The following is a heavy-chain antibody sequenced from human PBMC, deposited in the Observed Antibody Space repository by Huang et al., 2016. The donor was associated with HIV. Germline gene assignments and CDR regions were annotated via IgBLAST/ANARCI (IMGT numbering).Heavy chain of an antibody. Sequence: EMQLMESGGGLVQPGGSLRLSCAASGFTFSTYNMNWVRQAAGKGLEWGSYITSSSGSIYYADSVKGRFTISRDNAKNSLYLLMNSLRAEDTAVYYCARFGSYYYGSGSYLDAFDIWGQGTMVTVSS. V-gene: IGHV3-48*01. J-gene: IGHJ3*02. CDR3: ARFGSYYYGSGSYLDAFDI. CDR2: ITSSSGSI. D-gene: IGHD3-10*01. CDR1: GFTFSTYN.